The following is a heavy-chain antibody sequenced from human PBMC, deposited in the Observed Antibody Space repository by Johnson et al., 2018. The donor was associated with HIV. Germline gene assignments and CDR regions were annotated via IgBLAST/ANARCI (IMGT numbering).Heavy chain of an antibody. J-gene: IGHJ3*01. Sequence: QVQLVESGGGLVKPGGSLRLSCAASGFIFSDYYMNWMRQAPGKGLEWISHISSSGTSIIYADSVKGRFTISRDNAKKLLYIQMSGLTGEDTATYYCARESTPWGGDYVGYSFDLWGQGTTVTVTS. CDR1: GFIFSDYY. CDR2: ISSSGTSI. D-gene: IGHD4-17*01. CDR3: ARESTPWGGDYVGYSFDL. V-gene: IGHV3-11*04.